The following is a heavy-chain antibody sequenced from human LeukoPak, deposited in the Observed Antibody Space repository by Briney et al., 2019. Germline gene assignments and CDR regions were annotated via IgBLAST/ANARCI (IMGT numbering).Heavy chain of an antibody. CDR3: ARVQWLFSSEGWFDP. V-gene: IGHV1-18*01. J-gene: IGHJ5*02. CDR1: GYTFTSYG. D-gene: IGHD3-22*01. CDR2: ISAYNGNT. Sequence: GASVKVSCKASGYTFTSYGISWVRQAPGQGLEWMGWISAYNGNTNYAQKLQGRVTMTTDTSTSTAYMELRSLRSDDTAVYYCARVQWLFSSEGWFDPWGQGTLVTVSS.